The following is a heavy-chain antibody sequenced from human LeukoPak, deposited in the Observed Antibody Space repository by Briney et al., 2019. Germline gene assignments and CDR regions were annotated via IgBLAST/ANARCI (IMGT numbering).Heavy chain of an antibody. CDR3: ARGLQIWAPHFDY. CDR1: GYTSTGYY. J-gene: IGHJ4*02. CDR2: INPASGGT. Sequence: ASVKVSCKASGYTSTGYYIHWVRQAPGQGLEWMGRINPASGGTGYAQRFQGRVTMTRDTSITTVYMELSRLKSDDTAVYYCARGLQIWAPHFDYWGQGTLVTVSS. V-gene: IGHV1-2*06. D-gene: IGHD5-18*01.